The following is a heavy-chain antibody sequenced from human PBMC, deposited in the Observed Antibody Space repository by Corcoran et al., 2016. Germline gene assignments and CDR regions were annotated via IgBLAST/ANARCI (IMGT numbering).Heavy chain of an antibody. J-gene: IGHJ3*02. V-gene: IGHV1-58*01. CDR3: AAWCRSCGSCYARYSFDI. Sequence: QMQLVQSGPEVKKPGTSVKVSCKASGFTFTSSAVQWVRQARGQRLEWIGWIVVGSGNTNYAKKVKERVTITRDMSTSTAYMELRSLRSEDTAVYYCAAWCRSCGSCYARYSFDIWGQGTMVTVSS. CDR2: IVVGSGNT. CDR1: GFTFTSSA. D-gene: IGHD2-15*01.